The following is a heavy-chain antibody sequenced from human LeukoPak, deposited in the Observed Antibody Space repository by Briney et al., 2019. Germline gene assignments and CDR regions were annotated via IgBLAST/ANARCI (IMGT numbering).Heavy chain of an antibody. J-gene: IGHJ4*02. V-gene: IGHV4-30-4*07. CDR1: GGSISSGGYS. D-gene: IGHD3-10*01. Sequence: SQTLSLTCAVSGGSISSGGYSWSWIRQPPGKGLEWIGYIYYSGSTYYNPSLKSRVTISVDTSKNQFSLKLSSVTAADTAVYYCTRGSAKFGEFDFDYWGQGTLVTVSS. CDR3: TRGSAKFGEFDFDY. CDR2: IYYSGST.